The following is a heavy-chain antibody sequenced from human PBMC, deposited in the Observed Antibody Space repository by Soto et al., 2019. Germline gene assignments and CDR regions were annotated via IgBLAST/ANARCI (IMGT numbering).Heavy chain of an antibody. Sequence: EVQLLESGGGLVQPGGSLRLSCGVSGFTFNDFEMNWVRQVPGKGLEWLAYIDGSGTTKKYADSVRGRFTISRDNPNNSLFLQMSSLSAADTAIYYCARGFGRFNYWGQGTLVSGSS. CDR2: IDGSGTTK. CDR3: ARGFGRFNY. J-gene: IGHJ4*02. D-gene: IGHD3-10*01. CDR1: GFTFNDFE. V-gene: IGHV3-48*03.